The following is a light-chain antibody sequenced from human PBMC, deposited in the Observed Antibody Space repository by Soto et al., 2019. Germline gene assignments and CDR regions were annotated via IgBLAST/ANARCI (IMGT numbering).Light chain of an antibody. CDR2: GAS. CDR1: QFVSHNF. J-gene: IGKJ2*01. CDR3: RQYASSENT. V-gene: IGKV3-20*01. Sequence: EIVLTQSPGILSFSPGDRATLSCRASQFVSHNFLAWYQQRPGQAPRLLIYGASIRAPGIPDRFSGSGSGTDFILIVSRLEPEDFAVYYCRQYASSENTFGPGTKLDI.